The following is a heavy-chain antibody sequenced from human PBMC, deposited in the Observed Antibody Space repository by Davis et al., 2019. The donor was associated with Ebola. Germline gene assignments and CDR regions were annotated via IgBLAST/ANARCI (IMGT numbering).Heavy chain of an antibody. V-gene: IGHV4-59*08. CDR1: GGSISSYY. CDR3: ARRGSSSRGGFDP. CDR2: IYYSGST. J-gene: IGHJ5*02. Sequence: SETLSLTCTVSGGSISSYYWSWIRQPPGKGLEWIGYIYYSGSTNYNPSLKSRVTISLDTSKNQFSLKLSSVTAADTAVYYCARRGSSSRGGFDPWGQGTLVTVSS. D-gene: IGHD6-6*01.